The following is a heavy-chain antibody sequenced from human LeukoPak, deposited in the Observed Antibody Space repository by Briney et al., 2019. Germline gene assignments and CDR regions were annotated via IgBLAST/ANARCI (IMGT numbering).Heavy chain of an antibody. CDR1: GFTFSSYG. CDR3: ARGGFGELSSLDY. CDR2: ISSSSSYI. D-gene: IGHD3-10*01. J-gene: IGHJ4*02. Sequence: PGGSLRLSCAASGFTFSSYGMHWVRQAPGKGLEWVSSISSSSSYIYYADSVKGRFTISRDNAKNSLYLQMNSLRAEDTAVYYCARGGFGELSSLDYWGQETLVTVSS. V-gene: IGHV3-21*01.